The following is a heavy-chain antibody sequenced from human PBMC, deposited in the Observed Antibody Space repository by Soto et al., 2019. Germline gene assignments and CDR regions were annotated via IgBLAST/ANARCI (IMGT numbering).Heavy chain of an antibody. D-gene: IGHD3-22*01. V-gene: IGHV1-69*13. Sequence: GASVKVSCKASGGTFSSYAISWVRQAPGQGLEWMGGIIPIFGTANYAQKLQGRVTITADESTSTAYMELSSLRSEDTAVYYFARNLSPYYYDSSGHTFDYWGQGTLVTVSS. CDR3: ARNLSPYYYDSSGHTFDY. J-gene: IGHJ4*02. CDR1: GGTFSSYA. CDR2: IIPIFGTA.